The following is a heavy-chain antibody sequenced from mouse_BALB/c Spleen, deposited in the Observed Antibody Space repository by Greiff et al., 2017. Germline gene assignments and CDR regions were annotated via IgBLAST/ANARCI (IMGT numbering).Heavy chain of an antibody. Sequence: EVQLVESGGGLVQPGGSLRLSCATSGFTFTDYYMSWVRQPPGKALEWLGFIRNKANGYTTEYSASVKGRFTISRDNSQSILYLQMNTLRAEDSATYYCARDSRDGYYAWFAYWGQGTLVTVSA. CDR2: IRNKANGYTT. CDR1: GFTFTDYY. CDR3: ARDSRDGYYAWFAY. J-gene: IGHJ3*01. D-gene: IGHD2-3*01. V-gene: IGHV7-3*02.